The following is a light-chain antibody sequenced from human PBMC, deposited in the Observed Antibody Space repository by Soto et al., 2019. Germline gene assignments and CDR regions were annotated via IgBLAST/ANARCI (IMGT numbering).Light chain of an antibody. CDR2: AVS. Sequence: QSALTQPPSASGSPGQSVTISCSGTSSDVGGYNYVSWYQQHPGKAPKLMIYAVSNRPSGVANRFSGSKSGNTASLTISGLQAEDEADYYCGSYTGTTTNYVFGTGTKLTVL. V-gene: IGLV2-8*01. CDR3: GSYTGTTTNYV. J-gene: IGLJ1*01. CDR1: SSDVGGYNY.